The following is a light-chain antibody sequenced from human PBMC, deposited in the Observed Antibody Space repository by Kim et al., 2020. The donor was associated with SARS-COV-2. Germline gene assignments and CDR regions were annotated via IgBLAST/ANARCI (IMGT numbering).Light chain of an antibody. CDR2: DAS. J-gene: IGKJ4*01. CDR1: QNVHR. V-gene: IGKV3-11*01. Sequence: NLSLSPGEEATPACRANQNVHRAWYQVKPGRAPRLLLYDASHRALDVPARFSGSGSGTDFILTISSLEPEDFGVYYCQQRSRRALSFGGGTTVEI. CDR3: QQRSRRALS.